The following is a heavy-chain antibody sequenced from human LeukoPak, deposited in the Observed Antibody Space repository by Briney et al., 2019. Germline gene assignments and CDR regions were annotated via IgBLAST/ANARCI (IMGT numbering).Heavy chain of an antibody. V-gene: IGHV3-23*01. CDR3: AKAETYYYDSSGYYTNFDY. Sequence: HTGGSLRLSCAVSGFTFRSYAMSWVRQAPGKGLEWVSGISGSGGSTDYADSVKGRFTISRDSSKNTLFLQMNRLRPEDAAVYYCAKAETYYYDSSGYYTNFDYWGQGTLVTVSS. J-gene: IGHJ4*02. CDR2: ISGSGGST. D-gene: IGHD3-22*01. CDR1: GFTFRSYA.